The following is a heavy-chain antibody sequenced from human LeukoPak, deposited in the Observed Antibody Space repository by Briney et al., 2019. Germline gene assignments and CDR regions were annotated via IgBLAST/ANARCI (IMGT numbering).Heavy chain of an antibody. CDR2: ISSTSSYI. D-gene: IGHD2-8*01. Sequence: GGSLRLSCAASGFTFRTYSMNWVRQAPGKGLEWVSSISSTSSYIYYADSLKGRFTISRDDGKSSLYLQMDSLRAEDTAVYYCARVGADTNYAPDYRGQGTLVTVSS. V-gene: IGHV3-21*06. CDR3: ARVGADTNYAPDY. CDR1: GFTFRTYS. J-gene: IGHJ4*02.